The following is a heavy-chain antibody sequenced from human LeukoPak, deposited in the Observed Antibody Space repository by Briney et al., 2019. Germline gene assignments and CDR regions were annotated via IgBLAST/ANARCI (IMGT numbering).Heavy chain of an antibody. CDR2: IYTSGST. CDR1: GGSISSGSYY. J-gene: IGHJ4*02. V-gene: IGHV4-61*02. Sequence: PSETLSPTCSVSGGSISSGSYYWSWIRQPAGKGLEWIGRIYTSGSTNYNPSLKSRVTISVDTSKNQFSLKLSSVTAADTAVYYCARDPWFGAGRTFDYWGQGTLVTVSS. CDR3: ARDPWFGAGRTFDY. D-gene: IGHD3-10*01.